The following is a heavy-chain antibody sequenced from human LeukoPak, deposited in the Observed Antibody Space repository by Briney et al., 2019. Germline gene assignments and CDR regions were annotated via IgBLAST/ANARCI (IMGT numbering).Heavy chain of an antibody. J-gene: IGHJ4*02. Sequence: GSVKVSCKASGYTFSGYYMYWVRQDPGQGLEWMGWISPYNGDTNYAQKFQGRVTMTTDTSTSTAYMELRSLRSDDTAVFYCARIVVGANYFDYWGQGTLGTVSS. CDR3: ARIVVGANYFDY. CDR1: GYTFSGYY. V-gene: IGHV1-18*04. CDR2: ISPYNGDT. D-gene: IGHD3-22*01.